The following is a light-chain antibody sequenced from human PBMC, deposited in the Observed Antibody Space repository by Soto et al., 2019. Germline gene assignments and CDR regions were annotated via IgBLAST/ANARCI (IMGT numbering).Light chain of an antibody. CDR3: QRYGSSPPT. Sequence: EIALTQSPGTLSLSPGERATLACRASQSVSNSYLAWYQQKPGQAPRLLTYGAHSRATGIPDRFSGSGSGTDFPLSMSRLVPEDFAVYSCQRYGSSPPTFGGGTKVE. CDR1: QSVSNSY. CDR2: GAH. V-gene: IGKV3-20*01. J-gene: IGKJ4*01.